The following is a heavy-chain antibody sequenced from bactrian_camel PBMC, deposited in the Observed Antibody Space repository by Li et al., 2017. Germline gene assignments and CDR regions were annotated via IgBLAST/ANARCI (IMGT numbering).Heavy chain of an antibody. CDR1: GYSAVTLC. CDR2: IGRDGAT. Sequence: QVQLVESGGGSVQPGGSLRLSCAAASGYSAVTLCMGWFRQSPGSGREGVAAIGRDGATSYADSVKGRFTISKDSAKNTLYLQMNSLKPEDTATYYCAADLVTDEPSLVEREYYYWGQGTQVTVS. CDR3: AADLVTDEPSLVEREYYY. J-gene: IGHJ4*01. V-gene: IGHV3S53*01. D-gene: IGHD1*01.